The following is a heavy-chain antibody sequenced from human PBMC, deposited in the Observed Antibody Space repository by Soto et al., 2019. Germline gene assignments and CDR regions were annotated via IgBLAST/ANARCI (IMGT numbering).Heavy chain of an antibody. D-gene: IGHD2-21*01. CDR2: IIPILGIA. CDR1: GGTFSSYT. Sequence: GASVKVSCKASGGTFSSYTISWVRQAPGQGLEWMGRIIPILGIANYAQKFQGRVTITADKSTSTAYMELSSLRSEDTAVYYCARVNMVVVPPPPRVAFDIWGKGTMVTVSS. V-gene: IGHV1-69*02. CDR3: ARVNMVVVPPPPRVAFDI. J-gene: IGHJ3*02.